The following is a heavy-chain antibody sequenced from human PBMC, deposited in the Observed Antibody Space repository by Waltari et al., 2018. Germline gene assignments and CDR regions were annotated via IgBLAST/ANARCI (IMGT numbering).Heavy chain of an antibody. J-gene: IGHJ4*02. D-gene: IGHD6-19*01. Sequence: VQLVQSGAEVKKPGEYLKISCKGSGYSFTSYWIGWVRQMPGKGLEWIGITYPGAHDTRSSPSLQGKATISADKSISPAYLPWSSLKASDTAMYYCARLYSSGWYPIDYWGQGTLVTVSS. CDR3: ARLYSSGWYPIDY. CDR1: GYSFTSYW. CDR2: TYPGAHDT. V-gene: IGHV5-51*01.